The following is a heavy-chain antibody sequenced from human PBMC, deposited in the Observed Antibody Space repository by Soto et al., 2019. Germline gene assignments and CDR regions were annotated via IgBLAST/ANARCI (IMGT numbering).Heavy chain of an antibody. D-gene: IGHD6-6*01. Sequence: PSVTRSLTSTVADGSIIIRSYYWVWISQPPGKGLEWIGSIYYSGSTYYNPSLKSRVTISVDTSKNQFSLKLSSVTAADTAVYYCARLWGLTEQLVLDLGQGTLVTVSS. V-gene: IGHV4-39*01. CDR3: ARLWGLTEQLVLD. J-gene: IGHJ4*02. CDR1: DGSIIIRSYY. CDR2: IYYSGST.